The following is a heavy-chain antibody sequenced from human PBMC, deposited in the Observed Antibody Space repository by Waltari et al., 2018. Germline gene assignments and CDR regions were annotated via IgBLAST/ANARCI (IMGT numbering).Heavy chain of an antibody. Sequence: QVQLQESGPGLVKPSETLSLTCGVSGYSITSAYWWAWFRQPPGKGLEWRASIHYTGDTQYSPSLKSRVTISADKSKNEVSLRLTSVTAADTAVYYCAGHEWGLPGFWGQGTLVTVSS. V-gene: IGHV4-38-2*01. CDR3: AGHEWGLPGF. D-gene: IGHD1-26*01. J-gene: IGHJ4*02. CDR2: IHYTGDT. CDR1: GYSITSAYW.